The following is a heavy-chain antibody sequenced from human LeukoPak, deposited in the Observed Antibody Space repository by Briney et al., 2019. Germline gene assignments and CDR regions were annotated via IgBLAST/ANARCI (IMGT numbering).Heavy chain of an antibody. CDR1: GFTFSSYW. V-gene: IGHV3-7*03. CDR3: ARDRLNHCSSASCYLGYYDFVGFEI. J-gene: IGHJ3*02. D-gene: IGHD2-2*01. CDR2: IKQDGSEK. Sequence: PGGSLRLSCAASGFTFSSYWMSWVRQAPGKGLEWVANIKQDGSEKYYVDSVKGRFTISRDNAKNSLYLQMNSLRAEDTAMYHCARDRLNHCSSASCYLGYYDFVGFEIWGQGTMVTVSS.